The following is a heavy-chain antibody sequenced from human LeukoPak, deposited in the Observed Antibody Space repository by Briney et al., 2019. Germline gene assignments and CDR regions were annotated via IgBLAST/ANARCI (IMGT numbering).Heavy chain of an antibody. CDR2: IYYSGST. Sequence: PSETLSLTCTVSGGSISSSSYYWGWLRQPPGKGLEWLGSIYYSGSTYYNPSLKSRVTISVDTSKNQFSLKLSSVTAADTAVYYCARQSGGGSSPYWGQGTLVTVSS. V-gene: IGHV4-39*01. J-gene: IGHJ4*02. CDR3: ARQSGGGSSPY. CDR1: GGSISSSSYY. D-gene: IGHD6-6*01.